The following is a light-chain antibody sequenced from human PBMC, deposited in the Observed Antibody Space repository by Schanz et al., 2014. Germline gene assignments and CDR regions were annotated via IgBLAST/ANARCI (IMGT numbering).Light chain of an antibody. J-gene: IGKJ2*01. CDR2: AAS. CDR3: HHYHAWPQT. V-gene: IGKV1-39*01. Sequence: DIQMTQSPSSLSASVGDRVTITCRASQSISSYLNWYQQKPGKAPKLLIYAASSLQSGVPSRFSGSGSGTDFTLTISSLQSEDSAVYYCHHYHAWPQTFGQGTKLEIK. CDR1: QSISSY.